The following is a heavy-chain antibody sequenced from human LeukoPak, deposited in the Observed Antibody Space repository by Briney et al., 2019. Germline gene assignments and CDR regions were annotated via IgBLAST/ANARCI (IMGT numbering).Heavy chain of an antibody. D-gene: IGHD2-15*01. J-gene: IGHJ4*02. CDR1: GYTFTSYD. CDR2: MNPNSGNT. Sequence: ASVKVSCKASGYTFTSYDINWVRQATGQGLEWMGWMNPNSGNTGYAQKFQGRVTMTRNTSISTAYMELSSLRSEDTAVYYCARAVHCSGGSCRDYWGQGTLVTVSS. CDR3: ARAVHCSGGSCRDY. V-gene: IGHV1-8*01.